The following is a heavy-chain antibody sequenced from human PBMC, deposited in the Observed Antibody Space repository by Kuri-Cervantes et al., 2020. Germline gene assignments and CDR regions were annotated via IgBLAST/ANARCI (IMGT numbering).Heavy chain of an antibody. V-gene: IGHV3-48*04. D-gene: IGHD1-1*01. CDR3: ATGYSNGMDV. CDR1: GFTFSSYG. CDR2: ISSSGSTI. J-gene: IGHJ6*02. Sequence: GESLKISCAASGFTFSSYGMHWVRQAPGKGLEWVSYISSSGSTIYYADSVKGRFTISRDNAKNSLYLQMNSLRAEDTAVYYCATGYSNGMDVWGQGTTVTVSS.